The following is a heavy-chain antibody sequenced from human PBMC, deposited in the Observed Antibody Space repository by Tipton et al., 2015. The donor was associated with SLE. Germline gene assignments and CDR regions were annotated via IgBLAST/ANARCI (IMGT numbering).Heavy chain of an antibody. CDR3: ARVVTVGAAHYYMDV. V-gene: IGHV4-39*07. CDR1: GDSITSDIYY. Sequence: TLSLTCFVSGDSITSDIYYWGWIRQPPGKGLEWIGSVYDSGTTHYNPSLKSRVTMSVDTSKTQFSLKLGSLTAADTAVYYCARVVTVGAAHYYMDVWGKGTKVTVSS. D-gene: IGHD2-21*02. J-gene: IGHJ6*03. CDR2: VYDSGTT.